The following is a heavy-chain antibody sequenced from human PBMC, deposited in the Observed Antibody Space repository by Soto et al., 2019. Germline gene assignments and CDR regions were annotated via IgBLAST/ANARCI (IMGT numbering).Heavy chain of an antibody. CDR3: GGTPGPHPEYYYYGMDV. J-gene: IGHJ6*02. D-gene: IGHD2-15*01. CDR2: ISSSGSTI. CDR1: GFTFSSYE. Sequence: GSLRLSCAASGFTFSSYEMNWVRQAPGKGLEWVSYISSSGSTIYYADSVKGRFTISRDNAKNSLYLQMNSLRAEDTAVYYCGGTPGPHPEYYYYGMDVWGQGTTVTVSS. V-gene: IGHV3-48*03.